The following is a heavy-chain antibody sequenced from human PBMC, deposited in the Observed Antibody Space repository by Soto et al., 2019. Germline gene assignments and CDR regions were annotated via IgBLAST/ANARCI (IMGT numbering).Heavy chain of an antibody. Sequence: SETLSLTCTVSGGSISSCGYYWSWIRQHPGKGLEWIGYIYYSGSTYYNPSLKSRVTISVDTSKNQFSLKLSSVTAADTAVYYCARDSQYYYDSSGYTTRYFDYWGQGTLVTVSS. CDR2: IYYSGST. J-gene: IGHJ4*02. D-gene: IGHD3-22*01. V-gene: IGHV4-31*03. CDR3: ARDSQYYYDSSGYTTRYFDY. CDR1: GGSISSCGYY.